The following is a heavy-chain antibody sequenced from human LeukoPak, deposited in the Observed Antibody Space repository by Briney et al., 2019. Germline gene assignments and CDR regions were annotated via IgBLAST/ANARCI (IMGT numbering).Heavy chain of an antibody. CDR3: ATTSGSYYGCFDY. V-gene: IGHV3-48*04. CDR2: ISSSSSTI. J-gene: IGHJ4*02. CDR1: GFTFSSYS. D-gene: IGHD1-26*01. Sequence: GGSLRLSCAASGFTFSSYSMNWVRQAPGKGLEWVSYISSSSSTIYYADSVKGRFTISRDNAKNSLYLQMNSLRAEDTAVYYCATTSGSYYGCFDYWGQGTLVTVSS.